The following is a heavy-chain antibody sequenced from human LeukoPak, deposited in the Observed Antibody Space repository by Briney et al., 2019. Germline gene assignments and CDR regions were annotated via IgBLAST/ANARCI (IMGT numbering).Heavy chain of an antibody. Sequence: PSETLSLTCTVSGGSISSYYWSWIRQPPGKGLEWIGDIYYSGSTNYNPSLKSRVTISVDTSKNQFSLRLSSVTAADTAVYYCARDLLGSAAAGTSDAFDIWGQGTMVTVSS. D-gene: IGHD6-13*01. J-gene: IGHJ3*02. CDR2: IYYSGST. CDR1: GGSISSYY. CDR3: ARDLLGSAAAGTSDAFDI. V-gene: IGHV4-59*12.